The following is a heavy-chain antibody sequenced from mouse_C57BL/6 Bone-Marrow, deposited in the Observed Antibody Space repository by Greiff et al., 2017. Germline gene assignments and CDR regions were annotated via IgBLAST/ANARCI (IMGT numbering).Heavy chain of an antibody. J-gene: IGHJ3*01. CDR2: ISSGGSYT. V-gene: IGHV5-6*01. Sequence: DVHLVESGGDLVKPGGSLKLSCAASGFTFSSYGMSWVRQTPDKRLEWVATISSGGSYTYYPDSVKGRFTISRDNAKNTLYLQMSSLKSEDTAMYYCARQAYYSNYAWFAYWGQGTLVTVSA. D-gene: IGHD2-5*01. CDR1: GFTFSSYG. CDR3: ARQAYYSNYAWFAY.